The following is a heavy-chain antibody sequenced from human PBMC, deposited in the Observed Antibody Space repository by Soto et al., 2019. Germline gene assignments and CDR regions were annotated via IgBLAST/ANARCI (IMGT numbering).Heavy chain of an antibody. V-gene: IGHV1-69*01. Sequence: QVQLVQSGAEMKKPGSSVKVSCKTSGGAFSNFAVSWVRQAPGQGLEWVGGITPILGTPSYAQKFQSRVTITADVSTTSAYMEITSLTSEDTALYYCVRGGSGSRGDYWGQGTLVTVSS. CDR3: VRGGSGSRGDY. CDR2: ITPILGTP. J-gene: IGHJ4*02. D-gene: IGHD3-10*01. CDR1: GGAFSNFA.